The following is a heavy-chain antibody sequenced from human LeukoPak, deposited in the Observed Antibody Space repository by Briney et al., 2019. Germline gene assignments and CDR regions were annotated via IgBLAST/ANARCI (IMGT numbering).Heavy chain of an antibody. D-gene: IGHD6-19*01. Sequence: PSETLSLTCAVYGGSFSGYYWSWIRQPPGKGLEWIGNIYYTGSTNYNPSLNSRVTISVDTSKNQFSLKLSSVTAADTAVYYCARQGPCSSGRARPYYYYMDVWGKGTTATISS. CDR1: GGSFSGYY. J-gene: IGHJ6*03. CDR3: ARQGPCSSGRARPYYYYMDV. V-gene: IGHV4-59*08. CDR2: IYYTGST.